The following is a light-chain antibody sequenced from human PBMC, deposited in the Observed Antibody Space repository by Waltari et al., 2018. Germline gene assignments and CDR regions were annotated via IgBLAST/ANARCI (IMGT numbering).Light chain of an antibody. CDR3: CSYAGTYSYV. J-gene: IGLJ1*01. CDR2: DVN. Sequence: QSALTQPPSVSGPPGQSVPIPCTGTGADIGGFEYVSWYQQDPGKAPKLLIYDVNKRPSGVPGRFSGSKSGNTASLTISRLQAEDESAYYCCSYAGTYSYVFGTGTEVTVL. V-gene: IGLV2-11*01. CDR1: GADIGGFEY.